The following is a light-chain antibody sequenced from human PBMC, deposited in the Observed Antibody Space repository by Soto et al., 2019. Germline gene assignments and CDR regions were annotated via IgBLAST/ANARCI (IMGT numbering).Light chain of an antibody. CDR3: QQYASSLLT. J-gene: IGKJ4*01. CDR1: QTVSSSY. Sequence: EIVLTQSPGTLSLSPGERATLSCRASQTVSSSYLAWYQQKPGQAPRLRIYGASSRATGIHDRFSGSGSGTDFTLTISRLEPEDFAVYYCQQYASSLLTFGGGTKVEIK. V-gene: IGKV3-20*01. CDR2: GAS.